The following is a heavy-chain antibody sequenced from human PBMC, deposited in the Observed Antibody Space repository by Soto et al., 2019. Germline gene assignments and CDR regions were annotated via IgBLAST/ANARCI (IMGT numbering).Heavy chain of an antibody. CDR3: AKVLGYCSGGSCYSLYFQH. CDR1: GFTFSSYA. J-gene: IGHJ1*01. V-gene: IGHV3-23*01. CDR2: ISGSGGST. Sequence: PGGSLRLSCAASGFTFSSYAMSWVRQAPGKGLEWVSAISGSGGSTYYADSVKGRFTISRDNSKNTLYLQMNSLRAEDTAVYYCAKVLGYCSGGSCYSLYFQHWGQGTLVTVSS. D-gene: IGHD2-15*01.